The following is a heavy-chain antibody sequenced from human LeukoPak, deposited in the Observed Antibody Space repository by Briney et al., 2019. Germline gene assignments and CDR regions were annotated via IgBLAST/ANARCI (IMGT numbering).Heavy chain of an antibody. CDR1: GGSVSSGSYF. V-gene: IGHV4-61*02. J-gene: IGHJ4*02. CDR3: SRGNNYVDFDY. Sequence: SQTLSLTCTVSGGSVSSGSYFWSWIRQPAGNGLQWIGRIHTSGSTEYNPSLKSRVTISVDTSKNQLSLKLSSVTAADTAVYYCSRGNNYVDFDYWGQGTLVTVSS. CDR2: IHTSGST. D-gene: IGHD4-11*01.